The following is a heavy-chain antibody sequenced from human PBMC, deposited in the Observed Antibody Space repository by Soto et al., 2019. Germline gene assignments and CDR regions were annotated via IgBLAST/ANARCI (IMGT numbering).Heavy chain of an antibody. J-gene: IGHJ6*03. Sequence: EVQLVESGGGLVQPGGSLRLSCAASGFTVSSNYMSWVRQAPGKGLEWVSVIYSGGSTYYADSVKGRFTISRDNSKDLLYLRMKSLRAADTAVYYSARDSTHYDFWSGSYGGACYYYYMDVWGKGTTVTVSS. CDR1: GFTVSSNY. V-gene: IGHV3-66*01. CDR3: ARDSTHYDFWSGSYGGACYYYYMDV. D-gene: IGHD3-3*01. CDR2: IYSGGST.